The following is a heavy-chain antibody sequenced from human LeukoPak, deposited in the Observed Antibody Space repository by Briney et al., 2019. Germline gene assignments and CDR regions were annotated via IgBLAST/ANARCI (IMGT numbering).Heavy chain of an antibody. Sequence: RGSLRLSCEVSGFTLSGYAMHWVRQAPGKGLEWVAVISNDGSNTNYADSVKGRFTISRDKSKNTLYLQMNSLRAEDTAVYYCARDYYAGYKSGWYQINYWGQGTLVTVSS. J-gene: IGHJ4*02. CDR2: ISNDGSNT. CDR3: ARDYYAGYKSGWYQINY. D-gene: IGHD6-19*01. CDR1: GFTLSGYA. V-gene: IGHV3-30*04.